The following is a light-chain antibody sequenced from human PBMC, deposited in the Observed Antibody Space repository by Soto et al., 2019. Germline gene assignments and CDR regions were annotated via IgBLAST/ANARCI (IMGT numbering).Light chain of an antibody. CDR3: SSYTSSSTI. Sequence: QSVLTQPASVSGSPGESITISCTGTSSDVGSYNLVSWYQQHPGKAPKLMIYDVSKRPSGVSNRFSGSKSGNTASLTISGLQAEDEADYYCSSYTSSSTIFGTGTKVNVL. J-gene: IGLJ1*01. CDR2: DVS. CDR1: SSDVGSYNL. V-gene: IGLV2-14*02.